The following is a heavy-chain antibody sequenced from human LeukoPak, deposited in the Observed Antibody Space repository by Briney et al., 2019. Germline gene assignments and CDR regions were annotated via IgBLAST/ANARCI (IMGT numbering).Heavy chain of an antibody. CDR1: GFTFSSYP. V-gene: IGHV3-30-3*01. CDR2: ISSDGSDK. J-gene: IGHJ4*02. CDR3: ARDYPADY. Sequence: GGSLRLSCAASGFTFSSYPMHWVRQTPGKGLEWVALISSDGSDKKYADSVKGRFTISRDNSKNTLYLQMHSLGVEDTAVYYCARDYPADYWGQGTLVTVSS.